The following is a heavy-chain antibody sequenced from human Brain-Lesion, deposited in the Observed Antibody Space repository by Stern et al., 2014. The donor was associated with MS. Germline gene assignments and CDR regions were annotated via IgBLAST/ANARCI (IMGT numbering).Heavy chain of an antibody. CDR2: IYYSGNT. CDR3: AGEEDIRYCSGGSCTGNWFDP. D-gene: IGHD2-15*01. Sequence: QVQLQESGPGLVKPSETLSLTCTVAGGSVSSTSYAWAWIRQPPGKGLEWIGTIYYSGNTYYSPSLQSRLNISLDTSKNQSSLQVRSVTAADTAVYYCAGEEDIRYCSGGSCTGNWFDPWGQGTLVTVSS. V-gene: IGHV4-39*01. CDR1: GGSVSSTSYA. J-gene: IGHJ5*02.